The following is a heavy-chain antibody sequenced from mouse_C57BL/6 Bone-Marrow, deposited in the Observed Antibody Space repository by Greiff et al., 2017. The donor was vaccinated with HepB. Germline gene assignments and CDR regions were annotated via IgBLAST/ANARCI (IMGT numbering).Heavy chain of an antibody. CDR1: GYTFTSYG. CDR3: ARGHYGNLFDY. J-gene: IGHJ2*01. V-gene: IGHV1-81*01. Sequence: QVQLKESGAELARPGASVKLSCKASGYTFTSYGISWVKQRTGQGLEWIGEIYPRSGNTYYNEKFKGKATLTADKSSNTAYMELRSLTSEDSAVYFCARGHYGNLFDYWGRGTTLTVSS. D-gene: IGHD2-1*01. CDR2: IYPRSGNT.